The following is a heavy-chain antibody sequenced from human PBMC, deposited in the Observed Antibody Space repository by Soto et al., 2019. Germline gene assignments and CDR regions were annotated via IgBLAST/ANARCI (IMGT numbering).Heavy chain of an antibody. CDR3: ATDITYGPDREDH. CDR1: GYPFTELS. J-gene: IGHJ4*02. Sequence: QVQLVQSGAEVTKPGASVKVSCKVSGYPFTELSMHWVRQAPGKGLEWLGGYNPEEGETMSAQKFQGRLTMTEDISTDTAYMELRSVRSEDTAMYYCATDITYGPDREDHWGQGTLVTVSS. D-gene: IGHD3-10*01. CDR2: YNPEEGET. V-gene: IGHV1-24*01.